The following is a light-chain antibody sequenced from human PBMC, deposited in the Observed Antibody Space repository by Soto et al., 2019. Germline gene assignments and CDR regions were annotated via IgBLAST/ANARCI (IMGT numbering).Light chain of an antibody. Sequence: QSVLTQPASVPGSPGPPIAISSTATSSDVGGYNYVSWYQQHPGKAPKLMIHEVSNRPSGISDRFSGSKSGNTASLTISGLQADDEADYYCSSHTSYSTRVFGTGTKVTVL. V-gene: IGLV2-14*01. J-gene: IGLJ1*01. CDR3: SSHTSYSTRV. CDR1: SSDVGGYNY. CDR2: EVS.